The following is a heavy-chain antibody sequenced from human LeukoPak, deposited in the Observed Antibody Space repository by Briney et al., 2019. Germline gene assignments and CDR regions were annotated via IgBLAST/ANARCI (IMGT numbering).Heavy chain of an antibody. J-gene: IGHJ6*03. CDR1: GGTFSGYG. V-gene: IGHV1-69*01. Sequence: GSSVKVSCKASGGTFSGYGISWVRQAPGQGLEWMGGIIPIFGTANYAQKFQGRVTITADESASTAYMELSSLRSEDTAVYYCARNKRVAATLYYYYMDVWGTGTTVTISS. CDR2: IIPIFGTA. D-gene: IGHD2-15*01. CDR3: ARNKRVAATLYYYYMDV.